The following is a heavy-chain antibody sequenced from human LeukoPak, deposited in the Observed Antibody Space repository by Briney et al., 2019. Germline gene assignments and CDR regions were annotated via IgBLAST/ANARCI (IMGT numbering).Heavy chain of an antibody. V-gene: IGHV3-48*03. J-gene: IGHJ4*02. CDR3: VRDGRGYCGSTSCRPFDY. Sequence: PGGSLRLSCAASGFTFSSYAMSWVRQAPGKGLESVSYISGSGTTKSYADSVKGRFTISRDNAKNSVFLQMNSLRVEDTAVYYCVRDGRGYCGSTSCRPFDYWGQGILVTVSS. CDR2: ISGSGTTK. D-gene: IGHD2-2*01. CDR1: GFTFSSYA.